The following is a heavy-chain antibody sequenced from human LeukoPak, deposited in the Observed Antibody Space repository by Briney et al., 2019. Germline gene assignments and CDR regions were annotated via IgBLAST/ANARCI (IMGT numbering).Heavy chain of an antibody. D-gene: IGHD3-10*01. CDR2: IWYDGSNK. J-gene: IGHJ4*02. CDR3: AKGDPYGSGSYPVDY. Sequence: GGSLRLSCAASGFTFSSYGMHWVRQAPGKGLEWVAVIWYDGSNKYYADSVKGRFTISRDNSKNTLYLQMSSLRPEDTAVYYCAKGDPYGSGSYPVDYWGQGTLVTVSS. CDR1: GFTFSSYG. V-gene: IGHV3-30*02.